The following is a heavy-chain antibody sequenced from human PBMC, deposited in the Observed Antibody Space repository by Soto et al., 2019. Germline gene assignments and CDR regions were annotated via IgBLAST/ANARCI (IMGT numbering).Heavy chain of an antibody. Sequence: QVQLVQSGAEVKKPGASVKVSCKASRYTFTGYYMHWVRQAPGQGLEWMGWINHNSGGTTYAQKFQGRVTMTRDTSISTAYMELSRLRSDDTAVYYCARVGYYDSSGPDHWGQGTLVTVSS. D-gene: IGHD3-22*01. CDR3: ARVGYYDSSGPDH. J-gene: IGHJ5*02. CDR2: INHNSGGT. V-gene: IGHV1-2*02. CDR1: RYTFTGYY.